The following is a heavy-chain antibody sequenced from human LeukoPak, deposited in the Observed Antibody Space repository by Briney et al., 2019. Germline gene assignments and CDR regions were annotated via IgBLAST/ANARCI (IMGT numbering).Heavy chain of an antibody. Sequence: GGSLRLSCAASGFTFSSYEMNWVRQAPGKGLEWVSYISSSGSTIYYADSVKGRFTISRDNAKNSLYLQMNSLRAEDTAVYYCASGSGYSTPDYWGQGTLVTVSS. V-gene: IGHV3-48*03. CDR2: ISSSGSTI. CDR3: ASGSGYSTPDY. CDR1: GFTFSSYE. D-gene: IGHD6-13*01. J-gene: IGHJ4*02.